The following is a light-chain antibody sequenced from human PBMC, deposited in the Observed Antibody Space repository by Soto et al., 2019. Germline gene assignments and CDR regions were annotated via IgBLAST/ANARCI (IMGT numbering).Light chain of an antibody. CDR1: QSIGTW. CDR2: DAS. Sequence: DIQMTQSPSTLSASLGDRVTITCRASQSIGTWLAWYQQKPGKAPKLLIFDASTLESGVPSRFSGSGSGTDFTLTISSLQPDDFATYYCQQYSDSSGAFGQGTKVDIK. J-gene: IGKJ1*01. V-gene: IGKV1-5*01. CDR3: QQYSDSSGA.